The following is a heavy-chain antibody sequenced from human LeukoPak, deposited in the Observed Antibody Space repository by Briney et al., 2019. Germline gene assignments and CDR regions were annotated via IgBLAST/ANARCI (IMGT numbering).Heavy chain of an antibody. D-gene: IGHD6-13*01. CDR3: AKDKYSSSWYNWFDP. CDR2: IRYDGSNK. J-gene: IGHJ5*02. V-gene: IGHV3-30*02. CDR1: GFTFSSYG. Sequence: GGSLRLSCAASGFTFSSYGMHWVRQAPGKGLEWVAFIRYDGSNKYYADSVKGRFTISRDNSKNTLYLQKNSLRAEDTAVYYCAKDKYSSSWYNWFDPWGQGTLVTVSS.